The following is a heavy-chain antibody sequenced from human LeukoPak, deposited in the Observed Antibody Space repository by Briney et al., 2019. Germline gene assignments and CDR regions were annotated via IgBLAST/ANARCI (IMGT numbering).Heavy chain of an antibody. CDR1: GGPISTYY. J-gene: IGHJ3*02. D-gene: IGHD4-23*01. CDR2: IYYTGSA. V-gene: IGHV4-59*12. CDR3: ARGSITVVPAFDI. Sequence: PSETLSLTCTVSGGPISTYYWSWIRQPPGKGLEWIGCIYYTGSANYNPSLKSRGTISVDTSKNQFSLKLSSVTAADTAVYYCARGSITVVPAFDIWGQGTMFTVSS.